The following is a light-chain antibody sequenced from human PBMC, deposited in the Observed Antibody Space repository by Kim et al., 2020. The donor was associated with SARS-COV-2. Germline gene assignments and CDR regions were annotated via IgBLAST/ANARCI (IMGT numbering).Light chain of an antibody. CDR1: LSVGSN. CDR3: QQYKNWPPIT. Sequence: FAGERATLPCRPSLSVGSNRAWDQQEPGQPPRFLIYGASTRATGITARFSGSGSGTEFTLTISSLQSEDFAVYYCQQYKNWPPITCGQGTRLEIK. J-gene: IGKJ5*01. CDR2: GAS. V-gene: IGKV3-15*01.